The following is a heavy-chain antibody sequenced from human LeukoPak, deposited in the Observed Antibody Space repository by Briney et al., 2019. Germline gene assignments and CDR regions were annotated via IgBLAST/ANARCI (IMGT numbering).Heavy chain of an antibody. CDR1: GFTFSSYW. D-gene: IGHD4-11*01. CDR2: IKQDGSEK. CDR3: ARGADNYINAFDI. J-gene: IGHJ3*02. V-gene: IGHV3-7*01. Sequence: GGSLRLSCAASGFTFSSYWMSWVRQAPGKGLEWVANIKQDGSEKYYVDSVKGRFTISRDNAKNSLYLQMNSLRAEDTAVYYCARGADNYINAFDIWGQGTMVTVSS.